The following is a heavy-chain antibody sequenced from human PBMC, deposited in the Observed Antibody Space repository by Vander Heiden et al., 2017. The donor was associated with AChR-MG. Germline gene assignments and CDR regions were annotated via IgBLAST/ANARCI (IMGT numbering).Heavy chain of an antibody. V-gene: IGHV4-30-4*01. CDR1: GGSISSGDYY. CDR3: ARVAMVRGVSFDY. J-gene: IGHJ4*02. D-gene: IGHD3-10*01. Sequence: QVQLQESGPGLVKPSQTLSLTCTVSGGSISSGDYYWSWIRQPPGKGLEWIGYIYYSGSTYYNPARKSRVTISVDTSKNQFSLKLSSVTDADTAVYYCARVAMVRGVSFDYWGQGNLVTVSS. CDR2: IYYSGST.